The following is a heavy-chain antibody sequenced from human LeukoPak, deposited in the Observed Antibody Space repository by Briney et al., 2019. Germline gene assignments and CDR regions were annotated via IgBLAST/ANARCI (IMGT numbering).Heavy chain of an antibody. CDR2: IYYSGST. V-gene: IGHV4-39*07. J-gene: IGHJ4*02. D-gene: IGHD3-22*01. Sequence: SETLSLTCTVSSGSISSSSYYWGWIRQPPGKGLEWIGSIYYSGSTYYNPSLKSRVTISVDTSKNQFSLKLSSVTAADTAVYYCARDNYYDSSGYPSGIDYWGQGTLVTVSS. CDR1: SGSISSSSYY. CDR3: ARDNYYDSSGYPSGIDY.